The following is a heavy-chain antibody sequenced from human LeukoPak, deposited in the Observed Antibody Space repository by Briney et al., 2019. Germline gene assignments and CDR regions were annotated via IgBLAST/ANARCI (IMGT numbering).Heavy chain of an antibody. CDR2: FSHSGRT. D-gene: IGHD2-21*01. CDR3: ARYFCTGNSCYSTNWFDR. V-gene: IGHV4-59*08. CDR1: GDSISSYY. J-gene: IGHJ5*02. Sequence: SETLSLTCTVSGDSISSYYWSWIRQPPGKGQEWIGYFSHSGRTNSNPSLKSRVTMSIDTSKNQFSLKLSSVTAADTAMYYCARYFCTGNSCYSTNWFDRWGQGTLVTVSS.